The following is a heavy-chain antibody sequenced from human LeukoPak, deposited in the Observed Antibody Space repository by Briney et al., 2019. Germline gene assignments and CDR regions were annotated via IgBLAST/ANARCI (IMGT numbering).Heavy chain of an antibody. D-gene: IGHD2-2*01. CDR1: GFTFSSYW. Sequence: GGSLRLSCAASGFTFSSYWMSWVRQAPGKGLEWVANIKQDGSEKYYVDSVKGRFTISRDNAKKSLYLQMNSLRAEDTAVYYCVRGGYQLPGDYWGQGTLVTVSP. CDR3: VRGGYQLPGDY. V-gene: IGHV3-7*03. J-gene: IGHJ4*02. CDR2: IKQDGSEK.